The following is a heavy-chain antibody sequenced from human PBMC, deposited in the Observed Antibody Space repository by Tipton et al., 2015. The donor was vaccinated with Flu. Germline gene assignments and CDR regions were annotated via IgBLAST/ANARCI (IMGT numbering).Heavy chain of an antibody. J-gene: IGHJ6*03. D-gene: IGHD2-2*01. V-gene: IGHV3-33*08. CDR1: GFTFSSYG. CDR3: ARGGVVVPAAWDYMDV. CDR2: IWYDGSNK. Sequence: SLRLSCAASGFTFSSYGMHWVRQAPGKGLEWVAVIWYDGSNKYYADSVKGRFTISRDNSKNTLYLQMNSLRAEDTAVYYCARGGVVVPAAWDYMDVWGKGTAVTVSS.